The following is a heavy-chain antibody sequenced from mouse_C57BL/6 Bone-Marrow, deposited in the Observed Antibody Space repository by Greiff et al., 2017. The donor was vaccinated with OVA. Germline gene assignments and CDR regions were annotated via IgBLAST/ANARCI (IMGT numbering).Heavy chain of an antibody. J-gene: IGHJ4*01. CDR3: ARLEYYAMDY. CDR2: INPNNGGT. CDR1: GYTFTDYY. Sequence: VQLKQSGPELVKPGASVKISCKASGYTFTDYYMNWVKQSHGKSLEWIGDINPNNGGTSYNQKFKGKATLTVDKSSSTAYMELRSLTSEDSAVYYCARLEYYAMDYWGQGTSVTVSS. V-gene: IGHV1-26*01.